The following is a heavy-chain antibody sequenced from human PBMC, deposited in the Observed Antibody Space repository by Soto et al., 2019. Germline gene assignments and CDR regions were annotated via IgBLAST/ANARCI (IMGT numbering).Heavy chain of an antibody. V-gene: IGHV3-23*01. D-gene: IGHD3-16*01. J-gene: IGHJ4*02. CDR3: AKDRLAGGFDY. Sequence: TGGSLRLSCASSGFPFSNYAMSWVRQAPGKGLEWVSLVSATAGTTYYTDSVKGRFTISRDNSRNTVYLQMNSLRADDTAVYYCAKDRLAGGFDYWGQGTLVTVSS. CDR2: VSATAGTT. CDR1: GFPFSNYA.